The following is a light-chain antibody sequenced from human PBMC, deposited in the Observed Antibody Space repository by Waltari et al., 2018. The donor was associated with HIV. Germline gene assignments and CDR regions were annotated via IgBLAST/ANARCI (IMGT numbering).Light chain of an antibody. CDR2: GTS. J-gene: IGLJ1*01. CDR3: QSYDSSLSGPYV. Sequence: QSVLTQPPSVSGAPGQRVTISCTGSSSNIGAGYDVHWYQQLPGTAPKLLIYGTSNRPSGVPDRCSGSKSGTSASLAITGLQAEDEADYYCQSYDSSLSGPYVFGTGTKVTVL. CDR1: SSNIGAGYD. V-gene: IGLV1-40*01.